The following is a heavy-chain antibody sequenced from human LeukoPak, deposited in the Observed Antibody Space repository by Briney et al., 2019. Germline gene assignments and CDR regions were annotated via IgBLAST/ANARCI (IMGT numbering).Heavy chain of an antibody. Sequence: GGSLRLSCVVSGIPFSDYYMNWIRLARGKGMEWISYISASSSYRDYADSVKGRFTISRDNSKNTLYLQMNSLRAEDTAVYYCAKGQALIVAHDYYFDYWGQGTLVTVSS. D-gene: IGHD5-12*01. CDR1: GIPFSDYY. V-gene: IGHV3-11*06. CDR3: AKGQALIVAHDYYFDY. CDR2: ISASSSYR. J-gene: IGHJ4*02.